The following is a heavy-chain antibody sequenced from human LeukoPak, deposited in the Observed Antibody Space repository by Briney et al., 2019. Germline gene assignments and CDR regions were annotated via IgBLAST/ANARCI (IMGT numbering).Heavy chain of an antibody. Sequence: ASVKVSCKVSGYTLTELSMHWVRQAPGKGLEWMGGFDPEDGETIYAQKFQGRVTMTEDTSTDTAYMELSSLRSEDTAVYYCATSVWYCSGGSCYSGYPGYYFDYWGQGTLVTVSS. V-gene: IGHV1-24*01. J-gene: IGHJ4*02. CDR3: ATSVWYCSGGSCYSGYPGYYFDY. D-gene: IGHD2-15*01. CDR2: FDPEDGET. CDR1: GYTLTELS.